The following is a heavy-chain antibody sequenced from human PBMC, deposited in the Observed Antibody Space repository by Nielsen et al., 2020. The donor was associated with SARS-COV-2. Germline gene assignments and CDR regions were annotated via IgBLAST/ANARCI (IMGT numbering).Heavy chain of an antibody. Sequence: GESLKISCAASGFTFSDFYMSWIRQAPGKGLEWLSYISSSGSTIYYADSVKGRFTISRDNAENSLYLQLNSLRAEDTAVYYCARAYHNYYYAMDVWGQGTTVTVSS. J-gene: IGHJ6*02. CDR2: ISSSGSTI. CDR1: GFTFSDFY. CDR3: ARAYHNYYYAMDV. V-gene: IGHV3-11*04. D-gene: IGHD1-14*01.